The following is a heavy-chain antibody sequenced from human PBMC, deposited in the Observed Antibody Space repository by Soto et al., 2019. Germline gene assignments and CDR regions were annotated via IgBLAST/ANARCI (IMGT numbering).Heavy chain of an antibody. Sequence: QVQLVQSGAEVKKPGASVKVSCKAAGYTFTSYDINWVRQATGQVLEWMGWMNPNSGNTGYAQKFQGRVTMTRTTSISTAYMELSSLRSEDTAVYYCARGPPTRRGQQLDYWGQGTMVTVSS. CDR1: GYTFTSYD. J-gene: IGHJ4*02. V-gene: IGHV1-8*01. CDR2: MNPNSGNT. D-gene: IGHD6-13*01. CDR3: ARGPPTRRGQQLDY.